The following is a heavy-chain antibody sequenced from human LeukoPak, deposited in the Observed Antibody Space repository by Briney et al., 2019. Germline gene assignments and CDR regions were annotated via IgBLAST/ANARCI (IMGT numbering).Heavy chain of an antibody. J-gene: IGHJ4*02. D-gene: IGHD2-8*01. CDR1: GYKFTSYW. CDR2: LYPLDFDK. CDR3: VRQIIVPGTSQLRTFDA. V-gene: IGHV5-51*01. Sequence: GGSLKSSCRASGYKFTSYWIVWLRQLPRHGLEWRVSLYPLDFDKTYSPSFQGQVTMSADRSINTAYLQWSSLKASDTALYYCVRQIIVPGTSQLRTFDAWGQGTQVSVSS.